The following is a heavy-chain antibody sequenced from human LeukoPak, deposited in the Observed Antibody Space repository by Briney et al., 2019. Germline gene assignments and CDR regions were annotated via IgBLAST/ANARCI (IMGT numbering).Heavy chain of an antibody. V-gene: IGHV3-9*01. Sequence: GRSLRLSCAASGFTFDDYAMHWVRPAPGKGLEWVSGISWNSGSIGYADSVKGRFTISRDNAKNSLYLQMNSLRAEDTALYYCAKGVVVVVTAYFDYWGQGTLVTVSS. D-gene: IGHD2-21*02. CDR3: AKGVVVVVTAYFDY. J-gene: IGHJ4*02. CDR1: GFTFDDYA. CDR2: ISWNSGSI.